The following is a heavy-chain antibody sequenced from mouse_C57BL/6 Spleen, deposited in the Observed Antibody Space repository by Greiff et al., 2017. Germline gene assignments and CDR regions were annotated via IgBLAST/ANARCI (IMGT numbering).Heavy chain of an antibody. D-gene: IGHD2-5*01. V-gene: IGHV14-4*01. CDR1: GFNIKDDY. CDR2: IDPENGDT. CDR3: TTRSYYSNYEDWYFDV. Sequence: EVQLQQSGAELVRPGASVKLSCTASGFNIKDDYMHWVKQRPEQGLEWIGWIDPENGDTEYASKFQGKATITADTSSNTAYLQLSSLTSEDTAVDYCTTRSYYSNYEDWYFDVWGTGTTVTVSS. J-gene: IGHJ1*03.